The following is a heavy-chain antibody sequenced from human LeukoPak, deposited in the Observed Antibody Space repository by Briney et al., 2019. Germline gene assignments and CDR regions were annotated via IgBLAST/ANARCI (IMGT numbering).Heavy chain of an antibody. D-gene: IGHD6-13*01. CDR2: INPDSGGT. CDR1: GYTFTGYK. Sequence: GASVKVSCKASGYTFTGYKMYWVRQAPGQGLEWMEWINPDSGGTRYPQQFQGRVTMTRDTSTTTAYMELNSLRSDDTAVYYCARGRGAAAVYYFDYWGQGTLVTVSS. J-gene: IGHJ4*02. V-gene: IGHV1-2*02. CDR3: ARGRGAAAVYYFDY.